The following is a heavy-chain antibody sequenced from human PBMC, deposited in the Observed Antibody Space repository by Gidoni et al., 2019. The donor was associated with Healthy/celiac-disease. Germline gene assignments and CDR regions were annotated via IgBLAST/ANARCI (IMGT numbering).Heavy chain of an antibody. Sequence: QVQLVESGGGVVQPGRSLRLSCAASGFTFSIYDMHWVRQAPGKGLEWVAVIWYDGSNKYYADSVKGRFTISRDNSKNTLYLQMNSLRAEDTAVYYCAREGWEGAFDIWGQGTMVTVSS. CDR1: GFTFSIYD. D-gene: IGHD1-26*01. J-gene: IGHJ3*02. CDR2: IWYDGSNK. V-gene: IGHV3-33*01. CDR3: AREGWEGAFDI.